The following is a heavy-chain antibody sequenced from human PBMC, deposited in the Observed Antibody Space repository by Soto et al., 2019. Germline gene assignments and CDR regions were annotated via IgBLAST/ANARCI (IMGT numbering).Heavy chain of an antibody. J-gene: IGHJ1*01. D-gene: IGHD2-15*01. CDR1: GYTFTSYY. Sequence: ASVKVSCKASGYTFTSYYMHWVRQAPGQGLEWMGIINPSGGSTSYAQKFQGRVTMTRDTSTSTVYMELSSLRSEDTAVYYCDREVRSGGSYDHFQHWGQGTLVTVSS. V-gene: IGHV1-46*03. CDR2: INPSGGST. CDR3: DREVRSGGSYDHFQH.